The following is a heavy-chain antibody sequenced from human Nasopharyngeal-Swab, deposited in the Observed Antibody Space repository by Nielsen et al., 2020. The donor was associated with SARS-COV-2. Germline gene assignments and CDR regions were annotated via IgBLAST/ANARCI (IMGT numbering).Heavy chain of an antibody. CDR3: AGGYCSGGSCYPPEGY. CDR1: GLTFTSSA. CDR2: IVVGSGST. D-gene: IGHD2-15*01. J-gene: IGHJ4*02. V-gene: IGHV1-58*01. Sequence: SVKVSCKASGLTFTSSAVQWVRQARGQRLEWIGWIVVGSGSTNYAQKFQERVTITRDMSTSTAYMELSSLRSEDTAVYYCAGGYCSGGSCYPPEGYWGQGTLVTVSS.